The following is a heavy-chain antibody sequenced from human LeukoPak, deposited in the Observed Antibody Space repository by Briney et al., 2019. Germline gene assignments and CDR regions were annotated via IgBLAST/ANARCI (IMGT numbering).Heavy chain of an antibody. V-gene: IGHV4-39*01. CDR2: FYYRGNT. J-gene: IGHJ4*02. Sequence: SETLSLTCSVSGDSINSSRHYWGWMRHPPGKGLEWIGNFYYRGNTYYNPSLKSRVTISVDPSKNQFSLKLTSVTAADTAVYYCARRRWLQEIDYWGQGTLVTVSS. CDR3: ARRRWLQEIDY. CDR1: GDSINSSRHY. D-gene: IGHD5-24*01.